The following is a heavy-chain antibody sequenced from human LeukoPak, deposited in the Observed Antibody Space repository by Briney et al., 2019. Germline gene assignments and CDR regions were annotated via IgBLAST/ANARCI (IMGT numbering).Heavy chain of an antibody. Sequence: ASVKVSCKASGGTFSSYAISWVRQAPGQGLEWMGRIIPIFGTANYAQKFQGRVTITTDESTSTVYMELSSLRSEDTAVYYCATGVYGGDYDWFDPWGQGTLVTVSS. D-gene: IGHD4-23*01. CDR1: GGTFSSYA. J-gene: IGHJ5*02. V-gene: IGHV1-69*05. CDR3: ATGVYGGDYDWFDP. CDR2: IIPIFGTA.